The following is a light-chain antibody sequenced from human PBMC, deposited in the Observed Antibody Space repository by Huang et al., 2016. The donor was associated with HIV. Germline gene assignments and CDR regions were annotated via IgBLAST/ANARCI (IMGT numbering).Light chain of an antibody. Sequence: DIQMTQSPSSLSASVGDRVNITCRASQSISRYLNWYQQEPLKAPKLLIYAASTLQSGVPSRCSGRGSGTEYTLTIRNLQPEDSAIYFCQQSYSLPRTFGQGTKVEIK. CDR3: QQSYSLPRT. V-gene: IGKV1-39*01. CDR2: AAS. CDR1: QSISRY. J-gene: IGKJ1*01.